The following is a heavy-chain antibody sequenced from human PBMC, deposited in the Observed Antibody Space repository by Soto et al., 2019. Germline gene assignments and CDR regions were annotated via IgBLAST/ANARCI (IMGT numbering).Heavy chain of an antibody. CDR1: GYTFTGYY. CDR3: AKKLYYYYGMDV. J-gene: IGHJ6*02. CDR2: INPNSGGT. V-gene: IGHV1-2*02. Sequence: ASVKVSCKASGYTFTGYYMHWVRQAPGQGLEWMGWINPNSGGTNYAQKFQGRVTMTRDTSISTAYMELSRLRSDDTAVYYCAKKLYYYYGMDVWGQETTVTVSS.